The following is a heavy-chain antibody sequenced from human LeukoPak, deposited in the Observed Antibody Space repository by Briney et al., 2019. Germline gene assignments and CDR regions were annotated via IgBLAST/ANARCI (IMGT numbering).Heavy chain of an antibody. CDR3: ARDKGSWELLGWFDP. V-gene: IGHV3-11*01. CDR2: ISSSGSTI. D-gene: IGHD1-26*01. J-gene: IGHJ5*02. Sequence: GGSLRLSCAASGFTFSDYYMSWIRQAPGKGLEWVSYISSSGSTIYYADSVKGRFTISRDNAKNSLYLQMNSLRAEDMAVYYCARDKGSWELLGWFDPWGQGTLVTVSS. CDR1: GFTFSDYY.